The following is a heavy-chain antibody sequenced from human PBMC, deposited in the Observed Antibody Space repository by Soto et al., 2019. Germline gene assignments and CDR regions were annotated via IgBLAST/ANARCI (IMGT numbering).Heavy chain of an antibody. Sequence: AGGALRLSCAAPGFIFCKNWMSWARQAPGKGLEWVANIKQDGSEKYYIDSVKGRFTISRDNAKNSLYLQMSSLRAEDTAVYYCGRDQSHSSMDVWGKGTTVTVSS. V-gene: IGHV3-7*01. CDR1: GFIFCKNW. J-gene: IGHJ6*03. CDR3: GRDQSHSSMDV. CDR2: IKQDGSEK.